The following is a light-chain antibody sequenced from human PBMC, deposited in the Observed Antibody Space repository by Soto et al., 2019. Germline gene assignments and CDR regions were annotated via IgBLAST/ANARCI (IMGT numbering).Light chain of an antibody. CDR2: DAS. J-gene: IGKJ5*01. CDR3: QQFDNLPIT. CDR1: QDISTN. Sequence: DIQMTPSPSSLSASVGDSVTITCQATQDISTNLNWYQQKPGNAPKLLIYDASHLETGVPSRFSGSGSGTDFTFTISSLQPEDIATYYCQQFDNLPITFGQGTRLEIK. V-gene: IGKV1-33*01.